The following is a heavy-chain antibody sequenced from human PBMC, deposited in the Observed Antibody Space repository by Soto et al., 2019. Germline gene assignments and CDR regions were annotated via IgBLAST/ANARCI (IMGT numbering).Heavy chain of an antibody. J-gene: IGHJ6*01. CDR2: INPSGGST. D-gene: IGHD6-19*01. Sequence: ASVTVACPSSGYAFTIQYMHWLRQAPGQWLEWMGIINPSGGSTSYAQKFQGRVTMTRDTSTSTVYMELSSLRSEDTAVYYWERDRQGGSGRFLYYYYSMD. V-gene: IGHV1-46*01. CDR1: GYAFTIQY. CDR3: ERDRQGGSGRFLYYYYSMD.